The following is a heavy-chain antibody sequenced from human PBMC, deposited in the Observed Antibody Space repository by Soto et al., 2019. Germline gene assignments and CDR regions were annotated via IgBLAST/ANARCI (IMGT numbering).Heavy chain of an antibody. D-gene: IGHD6-6*01. CDR2: INAGNGDT. Sequence: GASVKVSCKASGYTFTSYGMHWVRQAPGQRLEWMGWINAGNGDTKYSQKFQGRVTITRDTSASTAYMELSSLRSEDTAVYYCATNYSNSPPDYWGQGTLVTVSS. CDR3: ATNYSNSPPDY. V-gene: IGHV1-3*01. CDR1: GYTFTSYG. J-gene: IGHJ4*02.